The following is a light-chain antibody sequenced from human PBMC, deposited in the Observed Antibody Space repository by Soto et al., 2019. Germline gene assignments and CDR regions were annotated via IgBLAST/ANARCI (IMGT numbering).Light chain of an antibody. CDR3: CSYAGSSTPAV. V-gene: IGLV2-23*02. Sequence: QSALTQPASVSGSPGQSITISCTGTSSDVGSYNLVSWYQQHPGKAPKLVIYEVSKRPSGVSNRFSGSKSGNTASLTISGLQAEDEADYYCCSYAGSSTPAVFGGGTQLTVL. CDR1: SSDVGSYNL. CDR2: EVS. J-gene: IGLJ7*01.